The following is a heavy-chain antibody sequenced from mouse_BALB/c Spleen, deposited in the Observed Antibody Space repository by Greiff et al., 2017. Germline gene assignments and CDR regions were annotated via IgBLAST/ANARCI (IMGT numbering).Heavy chain of an antibody. J-gene: IGHJ3*01. CDR3: SSHPDDYDGSWFAY. Sequence: VESGGGLVKPGGYLKFFCAAFGFALCSYDMFWVRQTPEKRLVWVAYISSGGGSTYYPDTVKGRFTISRDNAKNTLYLQMSSLKSEDTAMYYCSSHPDDYDGSWFAYWGQGTLVTVSA. D-gene: IGHD2-4*01. V-gene: IGHV5-12-1*01. CDR1: GFALCSYD. CDR2: ISSGGGST.